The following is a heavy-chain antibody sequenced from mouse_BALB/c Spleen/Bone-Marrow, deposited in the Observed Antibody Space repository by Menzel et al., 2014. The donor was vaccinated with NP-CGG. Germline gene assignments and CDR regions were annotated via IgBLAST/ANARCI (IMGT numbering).Heavy chain of an antibody. CDR1: GFSLTFYG. J-gene: IGHJ4*01. V-gene: IGHV2-2*02. D-gene: IGHD2-4*01. Sequence: VQLQQSGPGLVQPSQSLSITCTVSGFSLTFYGIHWVRQSPGKGLEWLGVICSGGSTDYNAAFISRLSISKDNSKSQVFFKMNSLQANDTAVYYCARNVIKRGSMDYWGQGTSITVSS. CDR3: ARNVIKRGSMDY. CDR2: ICSGGST.